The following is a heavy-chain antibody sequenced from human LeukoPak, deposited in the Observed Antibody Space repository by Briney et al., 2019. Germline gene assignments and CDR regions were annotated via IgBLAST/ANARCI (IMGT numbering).Heavy chain of an antibody. CDR3: ARGLYHGDAFDI. D-gene: IGHD2-2*02. CDR2: IYYSGST. J-gene: IGHJ3*02. V-gene: IGHV4-39*07. CDR1: GGSISSSSYY. Sequence: SETLSLTCTVSGGSISSSSYYWGWIRQPPGTGLEWIGSIYYSGSTYYNPSLKSRVTISVDTSKNQFSLRLSSVTTADTAVYYCARGLYHGDAFDIWGQGTMVTVSS.